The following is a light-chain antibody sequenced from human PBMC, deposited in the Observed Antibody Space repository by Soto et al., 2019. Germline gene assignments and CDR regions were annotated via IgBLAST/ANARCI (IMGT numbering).Light chain of an antibody. Sequence: QSVLTQPPSASGSPGQSVTISCTGTSSDVGGYNYVSWYQQHPGKAPKLMIYEVSKRPSGVPDRFSGSTSGNTASLTVSGLQAEDEADDYCSSYAGSNNFVVFGGGTKLTVL. CDR3: SSYAGSNNFVV. J-gene: IGLJ2*01. CDR1: SSDVGGYNY. CDR2: EVS. V-gene: IGLV2-8*01.